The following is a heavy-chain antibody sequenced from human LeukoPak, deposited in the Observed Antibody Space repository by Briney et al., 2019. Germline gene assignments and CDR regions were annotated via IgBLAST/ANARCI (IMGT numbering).Heavy chain of an antibody. J-gene: IGHJ4*02. CDR2: IIPIFGTA. CDR3: ARDPGRSYGYTL. V-gene: IGHV1-69*06. D-gene: IGHD5-18*01. Sequence: GASAKVSCEASGGTFSSYAISWVRQAPGQGLEWMGGIIPIFGTANYAQKFQGRVTITADKSTSTAYMELSSLRSEDTAVYYCARDPGRSYGYTLWGQGTLVTVSS. CDR1: GGTFSSYA.